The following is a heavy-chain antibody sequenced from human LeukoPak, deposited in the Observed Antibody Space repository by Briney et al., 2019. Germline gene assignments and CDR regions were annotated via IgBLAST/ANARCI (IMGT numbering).Heavy chain of an antibody. CDR3: AIGRGGQQLGDY. J-gene: IGHJ4*02. CDR2: IYPDDSDT. CDR1: EYSFPNYC. Sequence: GESLKISCKHSEYSFPNYCIGWVRPMPGKGLEWMGIIYPDDSDTRYSPSFQGQVTISADRSISTAYLQCSSLKASDTAMYYCAIGRGGQQLGDYWGQGTLVTVSS. V-gene: IGHV5-51*01. D-gene: IGHD6-13*01.